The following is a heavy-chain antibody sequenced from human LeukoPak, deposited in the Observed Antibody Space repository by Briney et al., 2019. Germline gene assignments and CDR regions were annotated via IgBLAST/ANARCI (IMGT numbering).Heavy chain of an antibody. CDR1: GGSINSSSYY. CDR2: INHSGST. V-gene: IGHV4-39*07. D-gene: IGHD4-17*01. J-gene: IGHJ4*02. CDR3: ARASTVIKGGFDY. Sequence: SETLSLTCTVSGGSINSSSYYWGWIRQPPGKGLEWIGEINHSGSTNYNPSLKSRVTISVDTSKNQFSLKLSSVTAADTAVYYCARASTVIKGGFDYWGQGTLVTVSS.